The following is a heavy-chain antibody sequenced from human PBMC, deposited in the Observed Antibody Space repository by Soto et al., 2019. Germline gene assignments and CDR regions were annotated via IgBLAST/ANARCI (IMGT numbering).Heavy chain of an antibody. J-gene: IGHJ6*02. D-gene: IGHD3-10*01. CDR3: ARERLWFGELNYYYYGMDV. CDR2: IIPIFGTA. V-gene: IGHV1-69*13. Sequence: GASVKVSCKASGGTFSSYAISWVRQAPGQGLEWMGGIIPIFGTANYAQKFQGRVTITADESTSTAYMELSSLRSGDTAVYYCARERLWFGELNYYYYGMDVWGQGTTVTVSS. CDR1: GGTFSSYA.